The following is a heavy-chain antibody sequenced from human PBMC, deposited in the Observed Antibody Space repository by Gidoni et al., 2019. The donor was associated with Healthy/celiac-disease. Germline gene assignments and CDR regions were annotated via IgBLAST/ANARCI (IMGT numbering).Heavy chain of an antibody. CDR2: IRWNSGSI. J-gene: IGHJ4*02. Sequence: DVKLVESGGGLVQPGRSLRLSFAASGFPFYDSAMHWVRQAPGQGLEWGSGIRWNSGSIGYADYVKGRFTISRDNAKNSLYLQMNSLRAEDTALYYCAKDISDSGETYGGKGGYFDYWGQGTLVTVSS. CDR3: AKDISDSGETYGGKGGYFDY. CDR1: GFPFYDSA. D-gene: IGHD4-17*01. V-gene: IGHV3-9*01.